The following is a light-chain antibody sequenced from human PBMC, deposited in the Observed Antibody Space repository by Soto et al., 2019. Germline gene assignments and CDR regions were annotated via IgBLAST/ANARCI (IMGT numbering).Light chain of an antibody. CDR1: TYVSVRF. CDR2: GAS. CDR3: QQYGSSTQT. V-gene: IGKV3-20*01. J-gene: IGKJ1*01. Sequence: EIVLTQSPCTLSLSPGESATLSCRAITYVSVRFLAFYQQKPGQAPRXXIDGASDMATGSPDRLTGSGSGTDFTLTINRLEPEDFAVYFCQQYGSSTQTFGQGTKVDIK.